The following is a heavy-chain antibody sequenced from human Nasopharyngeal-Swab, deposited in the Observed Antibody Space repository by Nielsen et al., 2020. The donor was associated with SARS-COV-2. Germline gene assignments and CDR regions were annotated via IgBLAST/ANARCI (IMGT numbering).Heavy chain of an antibody. CDR3: AKVARGVYNYMDV. V-gene: IGHV3-23*01. D-gene: IGHD2-8*01. CDR1: GFTFSSYW. Sequence: GESLKISCAASGFTFSSYWMTWVRQAPGKGPDWVSLISTSGDRTFYTDSVEGRFTISRDNSRNTLFLQMSSLRAEDTAVYYCAKVARGVYNYMDVWGKGTTVTVSS. CDR2: ISTSGDRT. J-gene: IGHJ6*03.